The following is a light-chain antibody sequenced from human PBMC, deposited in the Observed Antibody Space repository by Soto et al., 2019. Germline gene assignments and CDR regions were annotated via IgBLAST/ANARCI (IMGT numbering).Light chain of an antibody. CDR1: SSDVGCYNY. V-gene: IGLV2-8*01. CDR2: EVN. Sequence: QSALTQPPSASGSPGQSVTISCTGTSSDVGCYNYVSWYQQNPGKVPKLMIYEVNKRPSGVPDRFSGSKSGTTASLTVSGLQAEDEADYYCTSYAGGNNVFGTGTKLTVL. CDR3: TSYAGGNNV. J-gene: IGLJ1*01.